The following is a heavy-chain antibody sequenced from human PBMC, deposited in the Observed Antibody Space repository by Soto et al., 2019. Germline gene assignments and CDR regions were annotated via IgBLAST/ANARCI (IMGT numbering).Heavy chain of an antibody. J-gene: IGHJ4*02. CDR3: ARRGSGWYWFDY. V-gene: IGHV1-3*01. Sequence: GASVKVSCKASGYTFTSYAMHWVRQAPGQRLEWMGWINAGNGNTKYSQKFQGRVTITRDTSASTAHMELSSLRSEDTAVYYCARRGSGWYWFDYWGQGTLVTVSS. D-gene: IGHD6-19*01. CDR1: GYTFTSYA. CDR2: INAGNGNT.